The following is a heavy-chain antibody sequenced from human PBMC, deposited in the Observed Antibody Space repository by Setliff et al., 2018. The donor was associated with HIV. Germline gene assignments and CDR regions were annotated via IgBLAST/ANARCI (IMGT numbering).Heavy chain of an antibody. CDR3: AKTLPTLYPPHDYYFAMDV. D-gene: IGHD2-15*01. CDR2: ISAGGGST. V-gene: IGHV3-23*01. CDR1: GFTFSTYS. J-gene: IGHJ6*02. Sequence: GGSLRLSCEASGFTFSTYSMSWVRQAPGKGLEWVSSISAGGGSTYYADSVKGRFTISRGNSKYTLYLQMNSLRAEDTAVYYCAKTLPTLYPPHDYYFAMDVWGQGTTVTVSS.